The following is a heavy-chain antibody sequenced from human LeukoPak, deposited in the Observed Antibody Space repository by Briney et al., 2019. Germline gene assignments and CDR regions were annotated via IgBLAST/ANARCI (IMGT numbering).Heavy chain of an antibody. D-gene: IGHD3-10*01. J-gene: IGHJ5*02. CDR2: ISGSGGST. Sequence: PGASLRLSCAASGFTFSSYAMSWARQAPGKGLEWVSAISGSGGSTYYADSVKGRFTISRDNSKNTLYLQMNSLRAEDTAVYYCAKTYYYGSGSYGVDWFDPWGQGTLVTVSS. CDR3: AKTYYYGSGSYGVDWFDP. CDR1: GFTFSSYA. V-gene: IGHV3-23*01.